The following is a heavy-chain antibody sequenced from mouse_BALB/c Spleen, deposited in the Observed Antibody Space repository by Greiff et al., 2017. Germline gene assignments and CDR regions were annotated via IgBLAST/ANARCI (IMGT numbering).Heavy chain of an antibody. Sequence: EVQLQQSGPELVKPGASVKISCKASGYTFTDYNMHWVKQSHGKSLVWIGYIYPYNGGTGYNQKFKSKATLTVDNSSSTAYMELRILTSEDSAVYYCARDGYYDYFDDWGQGTTLTVSS. CDR3: ARDGYYDYFDD. CDR1: GYTFTDYN. D-gene: IGHD2-3*01. V-gene: IGHV1S29*02. J-gene: IGHJ2*01. CDR2: IYPYNGGT.